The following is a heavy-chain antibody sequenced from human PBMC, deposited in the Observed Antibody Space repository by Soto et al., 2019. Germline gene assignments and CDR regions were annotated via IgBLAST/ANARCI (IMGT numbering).Heavy chain of an antibody. J-gene: IGHJ4*02. V-gene: IGHV3-15*01. CDR1: GFTFNNAW. CDR2: MKNNGAT. D-gene: IGHD1-26*01. CDR3: TTDLSPPEGPSYPIDY. Sequence: ESGGGLVKPGGSLRLSCVISGFTFNNAWMNWVRQAPGKGLEWVGRMKNNGATDYAAPVRGRFTISRDDSRDTLYLQMNNLETEDTAVYYCTTDLSPPEGPSYPIDYWGQGTLVTVSS.